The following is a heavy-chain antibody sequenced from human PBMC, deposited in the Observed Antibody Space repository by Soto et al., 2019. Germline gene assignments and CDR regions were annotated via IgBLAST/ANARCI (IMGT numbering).Heavy chain of an antibody. CDR1: GGSISTYY. Sequence: QVQLQESGPGLVKPSETLSLTCTVSGGSISTYYWTWIRQPPGKGLEWIGYIYYSGSTNYNPSLTSRVTISVDTSRTQFSLKRSSVTAADTAVYYCARGGDFWSGASRGYFDYWGQGTLVTVSS. CDR3: ARGGDFWSGASRGYFDY. CDR2: IYYSGST. V-gene: IGHV4-59*01. J-gene: IGHJ4*02. D-gene: IGHD3-3*01.